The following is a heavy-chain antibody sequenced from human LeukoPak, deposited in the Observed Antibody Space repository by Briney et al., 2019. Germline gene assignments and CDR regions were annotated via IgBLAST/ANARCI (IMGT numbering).Heavy chain of an antibody. J-gene: IGHJ4*02. V-gene: IGHV3-30*04. Sequence: PGGSLRLSCAASGFTFRSYAMHWVRQAPGKGLEWVAVISYDGSNKYYTDSVKGRFTISRDNTKNSLYLQMNSLKAEDTAVYYCARIPRNRDAYNSDYWGQGTLVTVSS. CDR2: ISYDGSNK. D-gene: IGHD5-24*01. CDR3: ARIPRNRDAYNSDY. CDR1: GFTFRSYA.